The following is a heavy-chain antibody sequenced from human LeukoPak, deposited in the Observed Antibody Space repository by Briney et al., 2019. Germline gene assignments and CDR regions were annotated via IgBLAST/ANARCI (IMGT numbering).Heavy chain of an antibody. V-gene: IGHV1-2*02. CDR1: GFTFSGPY. D-gene: IGHD2-2*01. J-gene: IGHJ4*02. CDR2: INPHSGGT. CDR3: VREGNQLLSKNFDY. Sequence: ASVKVSCKASGFTFSGPYIHWVRQAPGQGLEWMGYINPHSGGTSSPQKFQGRVTMTTDTSRSAVYMELSRRTSDDTAMYYCVREGNQLLSKNFDYWGQGSLVTVSS.